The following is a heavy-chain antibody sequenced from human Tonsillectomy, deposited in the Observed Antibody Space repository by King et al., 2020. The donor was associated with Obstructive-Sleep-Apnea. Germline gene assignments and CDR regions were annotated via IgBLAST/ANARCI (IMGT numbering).Heavy chain of an antibody. CDR3: AKDITAAGNHYGMDV. J-gene: IGHJ6*02. CDR1: GFTFDDYA. Sequence: QLVQSGGGLVQPGRSLRLSCAASGFTFDDYAMHWVRQAPGKGLEWVSGISWNIGSIGYADSVKGRFTISRDNAKNSLYLQMNSLRAEDTALYYCAKDITAAGNHYGMDVWGQGTTVTVSS. D-gene: IGHD6-13*01. CDR2: ISWNIGSI. V-gene: IGHV3-9*01.